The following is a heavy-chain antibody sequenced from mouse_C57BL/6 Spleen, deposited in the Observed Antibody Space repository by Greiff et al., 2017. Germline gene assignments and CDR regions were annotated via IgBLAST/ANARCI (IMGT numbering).Heavy chain of an antibody. CDR2: INYDGSST. CDR3: AREGSSGDWYFDV. V-gene: IGHV5-16*01. D-gene: IGHD1-1*01. Sequence: EVKLQESEGGLVQPGSSMKLSCTASGFTFSDYYMAWVRQVPEKGLEWVANINYDGSSTYYLDSLKSRFIISRDNAKNILYLQMSSLKSEDTATYYCAREGSSGDWYFDVWGTGTTVTVSS. CDR1: GFTFSDYY. J-gene: IGHJ1*03.